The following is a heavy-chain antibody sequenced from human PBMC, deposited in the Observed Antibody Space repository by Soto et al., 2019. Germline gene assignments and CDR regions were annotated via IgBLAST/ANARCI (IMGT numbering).Heavy chain of an antibody. J-gene: IGHJ4*02. CDR1: GYTFTDYA. CDR3: AKGSRMWTPDY. Sequence: ASVKVSCKASGYTFTDYAIHWVRQAPGQRLEWMGWIAPGNGNTKYSQNFQGRVTITRDTSATTAYMELSSLRSEDTAVYYCAKGSRMWTPDYWGQGTLVTVSS. CDR2: IAPGNGNT. D-gene: IGHD2-21*01. V-gene: IGHV1-3*01.